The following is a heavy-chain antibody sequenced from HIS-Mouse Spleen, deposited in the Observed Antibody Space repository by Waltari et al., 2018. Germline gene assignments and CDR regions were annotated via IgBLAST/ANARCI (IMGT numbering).Heavy chain of an antibody. CDR2: ISYDGSNK. D-gene: IGHD3-22*01. J-gene: IGHJ3*02. CDR3: AKDRLYDSSGYYFDAFDI. V-gene: IGHV3-30*18. Sequence: QVQLVESGGGVVQPGRSLRLSCAASGFTFSSHGLHWVRQAPGKGLEWVAVISYDGSNKYYADSVKGRFTISRDNSKNTLYLQMNSLRAEDTAVYYCAKDRLYDSSGYYFDAFDIWGQGTMVTVSS. CDR1: GFTFSSHG.